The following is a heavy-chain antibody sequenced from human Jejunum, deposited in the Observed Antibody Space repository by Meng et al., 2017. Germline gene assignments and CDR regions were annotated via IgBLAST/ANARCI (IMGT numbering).Heavy chain of an antibody. CDR2: INPNNGNQ. CDR3: ARDNYATASRFDY. V-gene: IGHV7-4-1*02. CDR1: GHTFHSYA. D-gene: IGHD2-2*01. J-gene: IGHJ4*02. Sequence: QLVHPGCGLKTPGPAVNLACTASGHTFHSYAINWLRQAPGQGPGWKGWINPNNGNQTYAQGFTGRFVFSLDTSVSTAYVQISSLKVEDTAMYYCARDNYATASRFDYWGQRTLVTVSS.